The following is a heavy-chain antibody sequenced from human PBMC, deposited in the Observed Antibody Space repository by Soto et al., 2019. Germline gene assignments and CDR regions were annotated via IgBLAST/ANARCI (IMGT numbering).Heavy chain of an antibody. V-gene: IGHV1-8*01. J-gene: IGHJ6*02. CDR3: ARYYYDSSGYWAYYYYGMDV. CDR1: GYTFTSYD. Sequence: VASVKVSCKASGYTFTSYDINWVRQATGQGLEWMGWMNPNSGNTGYAQKFQGRVTMTRNTSISTAYMELSRLRSEDTAVYYCARYYYDSSGYWAYYYYGMDVWGQGTTVTVSS. CDR2: MNPNSGNT. D-gene: IGHD3-22*01.